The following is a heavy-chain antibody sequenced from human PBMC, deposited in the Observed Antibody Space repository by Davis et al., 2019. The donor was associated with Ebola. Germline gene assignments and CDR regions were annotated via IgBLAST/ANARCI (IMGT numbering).Heavy chain of an antibody. CDR2: IFSNDEK. D-gene: IGHD1-26*01. Sequence: SGPTLVKPPETLTLTCTVSGFSLSNARMGVSWIRQPPGKALEWLAHIFSNDEKSYSTSLKSRLTISKDTSKSQVVLTMTNMDPVDTATYYCARIFGLWELLQWFDPWGQGTLVTVSS. V-gene: IGHV2-26*01. J-gene: IGHJ5*02. CDR1: GFSLSNARMG. CDR3: ARIFGLWELLQWFDP.